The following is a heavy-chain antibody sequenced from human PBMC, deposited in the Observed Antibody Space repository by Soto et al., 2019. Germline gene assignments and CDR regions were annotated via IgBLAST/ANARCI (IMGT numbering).Heavy chain of an antibody. CDR3: AREKLYSGDDYLYDYSGMDV. V-gene: IGHV1-2*04. J-gene: IGHJ6*02. D-gene: IGHD5-12*01. CDR1: GYTFTGPF. CDR2: INPYSGGT. Sequence: ASVKVSCKASGYTFTGPFIHWVRQAPGQGLEGMGWINPYSGGTNYAQKFQGWVTLTRDTSTSTAYMEYSRLRSDDTAVFYCAREKLYSGDDYLYDYSGMDVWGQGTTVTVSS.